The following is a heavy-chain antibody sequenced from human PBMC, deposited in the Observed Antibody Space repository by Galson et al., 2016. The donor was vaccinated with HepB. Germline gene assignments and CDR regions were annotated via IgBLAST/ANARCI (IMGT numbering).Heavy chain of an antibody. V-gene: IGHV1-18*01. CDR3: ARLEGFGDPFDY. CDR2: LSVYNGHT. Sequence: SVKVSCKASGYTFNTYAVSWVRQAPGQGLEWTGWLSVYNGHTSSAQKFQGRVTMTTDTSTKTAFLELSSLISDDTAVSYCARLEGFGDPFDYWGQGTLVTVSS. D-gene: IGHD3-10*01. CDR1: GYTFNTYA. J-gene: IGHJ4*02.